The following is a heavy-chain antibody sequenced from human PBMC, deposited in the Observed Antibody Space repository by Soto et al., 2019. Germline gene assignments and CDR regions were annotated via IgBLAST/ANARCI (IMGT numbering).Heavy chain of an antibody. V-gene: IGHV1-2*04. CDR1: GGTFSSYT. CDR3: ARTVYCSGGSCYPTFDY. CDR2: INPNSGGT. D-gene: IGHD2-15*01. J-gene: IGHJ4*02. Sequence: ASVKVSCKASGGTFSSYTISWVRQAPGQGLEWMGWINPNSGGTNYAQKFQGWVTMTRDTSISTAYMELSRLRSDDTAVYYCARTVYCSGGSCYPTFDYWGQGTLVTVSS.